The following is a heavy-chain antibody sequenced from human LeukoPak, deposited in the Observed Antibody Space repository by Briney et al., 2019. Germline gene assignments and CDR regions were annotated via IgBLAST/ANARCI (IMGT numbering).Heavy chain of an antibody. D-gene: IGHD5-12*01. CDR2: IIPILGIA. Sequence: ASVKVSCKASGGTFSSYAISWVRQAPGQGLEWMGRIIPILGIANYAQKFQGRVTITADKSTSTAYMELSSLRSEDTAVYYCARGIGGREMATIYSYRGQGTLVTVSS. CDR3: ARGIGGREMATIYSY. CDR1: GGTFSSYA. J-gene: IGHJ4*02. V-gene: IGHV1-69*04.